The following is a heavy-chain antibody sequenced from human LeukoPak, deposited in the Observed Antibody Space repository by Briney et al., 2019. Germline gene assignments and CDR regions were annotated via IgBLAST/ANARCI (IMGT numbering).Heavy chain of an antibody. CDR2: ISTHNGNT. D-gene: IGHD3-9*01. Sequence: ASVKVSCKASGYTFTSYGISWVRQAPGQGLEWMGWISTHNGNTNYAQNFQGRVTMTTDTSTSTAYMELRSLRSDDTAVYYCARGASYVILTGYNYFDYWGQGTLVTVSS. J-gene: IGHJ4*02. CDR1: GYTFTSYG. CDR3: ARGASYVILTGYNYFDY. V-gene: IGHV1-18*01.